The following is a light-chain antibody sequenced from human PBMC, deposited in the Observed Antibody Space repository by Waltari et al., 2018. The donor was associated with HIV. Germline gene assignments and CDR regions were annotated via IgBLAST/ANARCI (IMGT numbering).Light chain of an antibody. V-gene: IGLV8-61*01. CDR1: SGSVSSAYY. J-gene: IGLJ3*02. CDR2: NTD. CDR3: LLYMASGRV. Sequence: QTVVTQEPSFSVSPGGTITLTCGLSSGSVSSAYYPSWYQQTTGQPPRTLIYNTDTPSSGVPDRCSGSIVGNKAALTITGAQSEDESDYYCLLYMASGRVFGGGTRLTVL.